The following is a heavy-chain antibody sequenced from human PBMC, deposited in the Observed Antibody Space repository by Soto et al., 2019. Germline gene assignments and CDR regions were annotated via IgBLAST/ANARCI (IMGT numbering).Heavy chain of an antibody. J-gene: IGHJ6*02. CDR2: IIPIFGTA. V-gene: IGHV1-69*06. CDR3: ARALLHSSSRYYGMDV. Sequence: QVQLVQSGAEVKKPGSSVKVSCKASGGTFSSYAISWVRQAPGQGLEWMGGIIPIFGTANYAQKFQGRVTITADKTTRTAYMELGSLRYEDTAVYYCARALLHSSSRYYGMDVWGRGTTVTVSS. CDR1: GGTFSSYA. D-gene: IGHD6-6*01.